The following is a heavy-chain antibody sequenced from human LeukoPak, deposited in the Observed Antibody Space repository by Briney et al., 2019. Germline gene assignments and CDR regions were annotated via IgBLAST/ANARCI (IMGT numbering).Heavy chain of an antibody. D-gene: IGHD6-13*01. CDR3: AKDPRRYSRTGGYFDY. Sequence: GGTLRLSCAASGFTFSSYGMRWVRQAPGKGLEWVSAISGSGGSTYYADSVKGRFTISRDNSKNTLYLQMNSLRAEDTAVYYCAKDPRRYSRTGGYFDYWGQGTLVTVSS. CDR2: ISGSGGST. J-gene: IGHJ4*02. CDR1: GFTFSSYG. V-gene: IGHV3-23*01.